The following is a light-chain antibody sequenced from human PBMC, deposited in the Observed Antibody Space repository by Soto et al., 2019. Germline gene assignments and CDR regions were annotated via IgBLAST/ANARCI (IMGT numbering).Light chain of an antibody. CDR1: SSNIGAGYD. J-gene: IGLJ3*02. Sequence: QSVLTQPPSVSGAPGQWVTIYCTGSSSNIGAGYDVHWYQQLPGTAPKLLIYGNSNRPSGVPDRFSGSKSGTSASLAITGLQAEDEADYYCQSYDSSLSSWVFGGGTKLTVL. V-gene: IGLV1-40*01. CDR2: GNS. CDR3: QSYDSSLSSWV.